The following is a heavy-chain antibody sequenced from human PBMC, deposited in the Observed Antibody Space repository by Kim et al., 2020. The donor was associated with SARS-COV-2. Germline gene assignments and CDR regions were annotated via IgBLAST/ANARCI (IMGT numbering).Heavy chain of an antibody. CDR2: ISAYNGNT. CDR3: ARDLCSSTSCYRGSSFDY. CDR1: GYTFTSYG. J-gene: IGHJ4*02. D-gene: IGHD2-2*02. V-gene: IGHV1-18*04. Sequence: ASVKVSCKASGYTFTSYGISWVRQAPGQGLEWMGWISAYNGNTNYAQKLQGRVTMTTDTSTSTAYMELRSLRSDDTAVYYCARDLCSSTSCYRGSSFDYWGQGTLVTVSS.